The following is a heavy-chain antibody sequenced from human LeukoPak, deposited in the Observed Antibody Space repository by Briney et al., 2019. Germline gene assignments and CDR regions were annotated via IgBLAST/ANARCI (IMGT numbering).Heavy chain of an antibody. CDR1: GGTFSSYA. D-gene: IGHD2-2*01. CDR3: AGTPIVVVPAALPY. J-gene: IGHJ4*02. CDR2: IIPIFGTA. Sequence: ASVKVSCKASGGTFSSYAISWVRQAPGQGLEWMGRIIPIFGTANYAQKFQGRVTITADKSTSTAYMELSSLRSEDTAAYYCAGTPIVVVPAALPYWGQGTLVTVSS. V-gene: IGHV1-69*06.